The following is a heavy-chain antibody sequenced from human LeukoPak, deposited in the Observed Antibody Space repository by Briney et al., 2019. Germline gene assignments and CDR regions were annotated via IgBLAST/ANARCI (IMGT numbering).Heavy chain of an antibody. V-gene: IGHV4-34*01. CDR1: GGSFSGYY. Sequence: PSETLSLTCAVYGGSFSGYYWSWIRQPPGKGLEWIGEINHSGSTDYNPSLKSRVTISVDTSKNQFSLKLSSVTAADTAVYYCAGHHPRNTVDFWGQGTLVTVSS. D-gene: IGHD2-8*02. J-gene: IGHJ4*02. CDR2: INHSGST. CDR3: AGHHPRNTVDF.